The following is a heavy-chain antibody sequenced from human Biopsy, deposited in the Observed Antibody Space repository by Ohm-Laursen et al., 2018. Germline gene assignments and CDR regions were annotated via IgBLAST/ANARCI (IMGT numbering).Heavy chain of an antibody. CDR2: ITADNT. Sequence: SVKVSCKASGYSFTNHDINWVRQATGQGLEWMGWITADNTNSAQKFQGRLTMTTDISTSTAYMDLKGLRSDDTAIYYCARAFGGAYYSYAFDLWGQGTLVTVSS. V-gene: IGHV1-18*01. D-gene: IGHD2-21*02. CDR1: GYSFTNHD. J-gene: IGHJ3*01. CDR3: ARAFGGAYYSYAFDL.